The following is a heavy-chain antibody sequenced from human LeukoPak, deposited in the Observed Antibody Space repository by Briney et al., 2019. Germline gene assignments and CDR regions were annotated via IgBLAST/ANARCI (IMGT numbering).Heavy chain of an antibody. J-gene: IGHJ3*01. D-gene: IGHD3-9*01. Sequence: GGSLRLSCVVSGFIVRLNYMAWVRQAPGKGLEWVSITYSGGETYYADSVKGRFSVPRDNSDNTLSLHLSSLRADDTALYYCVRVNILTGSDAFDVWGQGTLVTVSS. CDR3: VRVNILTGSDAFDV. CDR2: TYSGGET. CDR1: GFIVRLNY. V-gene: IGHV3-66*01.